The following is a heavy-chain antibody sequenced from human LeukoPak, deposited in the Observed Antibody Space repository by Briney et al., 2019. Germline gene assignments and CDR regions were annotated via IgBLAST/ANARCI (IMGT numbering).Heavy chain of an antibody. V-gene: IGHV1-8*01. Sequence: ASVKVSCKASGYAFTSLDINWVRQATGQGLEWMGWMNPNSGYTGSAQKFQGRLTMTRDTSISTAYMELTSLTSGDTAMYYCARVAGSADYWGQGTLVTVSS. D-gene: IGHD6-19*01. J-gene: IGHJ4*02. CDR2: MNPNSGYT. CDR1: GYAFTSLD. CDR3: ARVAGSADY.